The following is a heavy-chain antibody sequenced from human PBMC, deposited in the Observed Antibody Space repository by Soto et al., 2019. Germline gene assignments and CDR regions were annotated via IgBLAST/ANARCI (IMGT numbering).Heavy chain of an antibody. CDR2: INHGGTT. J-gene: IGHJ6*02. CDR1: RGSFSGFY. Sequence: ETLSLTCGVYRGSFSGFYWSWVRQTPGGGLEWIGEINHGGTTNYNPSFQNRVTISVDKSTNNFSLKMTSVTAADAAVYYCARGRGYVYGSNFYGLDVWGQGTTVTVSS. D-gene: IGHD6-25*01. CDR3: ARGRGYVYGSNFYGLDV. V-gene: IGHV4-34*01.